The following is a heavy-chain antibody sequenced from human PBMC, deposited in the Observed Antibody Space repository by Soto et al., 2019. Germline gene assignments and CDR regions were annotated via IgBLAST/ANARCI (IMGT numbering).Heavy chain of an antibody. D-gene: IGHD1-1*01. CDR3: ARDTTGTPFDY. V-gene: IGHV3-21*01. CDR1: GVTCGGYS. J-gene: IGHJ4*02. CDR2: ISSSSSYI. Sequence: RRLSGAGSGVTCGGYSMNCLRQAPGKELEWVSSISSSSSYIYYADSVKGRFTISRDNAKNALYLQMNSLRAEDTAVYYCARDTTGTPFDYWGQRPLVTVSS.